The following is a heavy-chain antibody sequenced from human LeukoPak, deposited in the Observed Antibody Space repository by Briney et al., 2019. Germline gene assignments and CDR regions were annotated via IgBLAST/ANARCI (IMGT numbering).Heavy chain of an antibody. J-gene: IGHJ4*02. D-gene: IGHD2-21*02. Sequence: ASVMVSCKASGYTFTSYYMHWVRQAPGQGLEWMGIINPSGGSTSYAQKFQGRVTMTRDMSTSTVYMELSSLRSEDTAVYYCARAYCGGDCFWYYFDYWGQGTLVTVSS. CDR3: ARAYCGGDCFWYYFDY. CDR1: GYTFTSYY. CDR2: INPSGGST. V-gene: IGHV1-46*01.